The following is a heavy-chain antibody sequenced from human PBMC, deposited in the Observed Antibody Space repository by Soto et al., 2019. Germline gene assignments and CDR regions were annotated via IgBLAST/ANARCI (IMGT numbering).Heavy chain of an antibody. J-gene: IGHJ5*02. CDR1: GGSISSYY. Sequence: SETLSLTCTVSGGSISSYYWSWIRQPPGKGLEWIGYIYYSGSTNYNPSLKSRVTISVDTSKNQFSLKLSSVTAADTAVYYCARTQDIVLVPAEFDPWGQGTLVTVSS. D-gene: IGHD2-2*01. CDR3: ARTQDIVLVPAEFDP. V-gene: IGHV4-59*01. CDR2: IYYSGST.